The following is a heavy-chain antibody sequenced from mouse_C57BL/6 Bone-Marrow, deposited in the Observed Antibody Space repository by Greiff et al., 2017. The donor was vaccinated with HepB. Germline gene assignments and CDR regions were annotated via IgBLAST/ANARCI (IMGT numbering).Heavy chain of an antibody. CDR3: ARSITTVRYYAMDY. V-gene: IGHV2-6*01. Sequence: VMLVESGPGLVAPSQSLSITCTVSGFSLTSYGVDWVRQSPGKGLEWLGVIWGVGSTNYNSALKSRLSISKDNSKSQVFLKMNSLQTDDTAMYYCARSITTVRYYAMDYWGQGTSVTVSS. CDR2: IWGVGST. CDR1: GFSLTSYG. J-gene: IGHJ4*01. D-gene: IGHD1-1*01.